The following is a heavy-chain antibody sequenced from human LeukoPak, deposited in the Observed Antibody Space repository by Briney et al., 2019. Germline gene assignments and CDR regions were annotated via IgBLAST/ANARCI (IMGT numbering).Heavy chain of an antibody. D-gene: IGHD1-1*01. CDR3: ARGVGTGLNTYYYYHYMDV. Sequence: ASVKVSCKASGYTFTGYYMHWVRQAPGQGLEWMGWINPNSGGTDYAQKFQGRVPMTRDTSISTAYMELSRLRSDHPAVYYCARGVGTGLNTYYYYHYMDVWGKGTTGTVSS. CDR2: INPNSGGT. CDR1: GYTFTGYY. J-gene: IGHJ6*03. V-gene: IGHV1-2*02.